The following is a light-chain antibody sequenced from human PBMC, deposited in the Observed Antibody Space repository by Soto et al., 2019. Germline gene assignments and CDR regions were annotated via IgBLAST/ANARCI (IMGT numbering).Light chain of an antibody. CDR2: KVS. CDR3: MQNTHWPPRT. V-gene: IGKV2-30*01. Sequence: DVVITQSPLSLPVTLGQPASISCRSSQSLEYSDGNTYLNWFHQRPGQSPRRLIYKVSNRDSGVPDRFSGSGSGTDFTLRISRVEAEDVGIYYCMQNTHWPPRTFGQGTKVEIK. CDR1: QSLEYSDGNTY. J-gene: IGKJ1*01.